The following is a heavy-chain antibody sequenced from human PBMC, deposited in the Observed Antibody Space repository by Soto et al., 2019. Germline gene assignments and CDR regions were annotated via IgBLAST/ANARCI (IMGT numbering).Heavy chain of an antibody. CDR1: GYIFTGYY. V-gene: IGHV1-2*02. Sequence: QVQLVQSGAEVKKPGASVKVSCKASGYIFTGYYIHWVRLAPGQGLEWMGWINPNSGGTNYAQKFQGRVAMTRDTSIITSSMELSSLRSDDTAVDYCGGVCGYGFGGPGFFDYWGQGTLVTVSS. J-gene: IGHJ4*02. CDR2: INPNSGGT. D-gene: IGHD5-12*01. CDR3: GGVCGYGFGGPGFFDY.